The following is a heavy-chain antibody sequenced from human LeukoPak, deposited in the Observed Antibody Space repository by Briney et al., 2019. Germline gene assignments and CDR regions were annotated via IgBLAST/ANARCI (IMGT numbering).Heavy chain of an antibody. J-gene: IGHJ4*02. CDR1: GFTFSSYG. Sequence: GRSLRLSCAASGFTFSSYGMHWVRQAPGKGLEWVAFIRYDGSNKYYADSVKGRFTISRDNSKNTLYLQMNSLRAEDTAVYYWASIVGGVAAADSWGRGPLVTVSS. CDR3: ASIVGGVAAADS. V-gene: IGHV3-30*02. CDR2: IRYDGSNK. D-gene: IGHD2-15*01.